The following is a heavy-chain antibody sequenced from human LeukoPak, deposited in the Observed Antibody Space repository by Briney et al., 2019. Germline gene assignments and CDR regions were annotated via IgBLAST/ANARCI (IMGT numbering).Heavy chain of an antibody. Sequence: SGRSLRLSCAASGFTFDDYAMHWVRQAPGKGLEWVSGISWNSGSIGYADSVKGRLTISRDNAKNSLYLQMNSLRAEDTALYYCAKANCSGGSCYFDYWGQGTLVTVSS. CDR2: ISWNSGSI. CDR1: GFTFDDYA. V-gene: IGHV3-9*01. D-gene: IGHD2-15*01. J-gene: IGHJ4*02. CDR3: AKANCSGGSCYFDY.